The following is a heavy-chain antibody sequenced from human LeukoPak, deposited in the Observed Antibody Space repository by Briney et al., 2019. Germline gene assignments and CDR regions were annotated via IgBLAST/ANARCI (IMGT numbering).Heavy chain of an antibody. V-gene: IGHV6-1*01. Sequence: SQTLSLTCAISGDSVSSDSVVWNWIRQSPSRGLEWLGRTYYRSKWYSDYAVSVKSRITIKPDTSKNQFSLHLNSVTPEDTAVYYCARSGNYRFDYWGQGTLVTVSS. CDR2: TYYRSKWYS. J-gene: IGHJ4*02. CDR1: GDSVSSDSVV. D-gene: IGHD1-26*01. CDR3: ARSGNYRFDY.